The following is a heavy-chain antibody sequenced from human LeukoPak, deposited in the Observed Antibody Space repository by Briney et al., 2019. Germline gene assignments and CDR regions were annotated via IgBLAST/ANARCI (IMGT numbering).Heavy chain of an antibody. Sequence: GGSLRLSCASSGFTFSRHWMSWVRQAPGKGPEWVANIKQDGSERYYVGSVKGRFTISRDNARSPLFLQMNSLRAEDTAVYYCARDGGHSTDLDYWGQGTLVTVSS. CDR3: ARDGGHSTDLDY. V-gene: IGHV3-7*01. CDR1: GFTFSRHW. J-gene: IGHJ4*02. D-gene: IGHD2/OR15-2a*01. CDR2: IKQDGSER.